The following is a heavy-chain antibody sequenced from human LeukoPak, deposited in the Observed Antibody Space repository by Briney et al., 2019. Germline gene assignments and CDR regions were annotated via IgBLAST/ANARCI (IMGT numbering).Heavy chain of an antibody. CDR2: INHSGST. V-gene: IGHV4-34*01. CDR3: ARPQYDILTGLDV. J-gene: IGHJ6*02. Sequence: SETLSLTCAVYGGSFSGYYWSWIRQPPGKGLEWIGEINHSGSTNYNPSLKSRVTISVDTSKNQFSLKLSSVTAADTAVYYCARPQYDILTGLDVWGQGTTVTVSS. D-gene: IGHD3-9*01. CDR1: GGSFSGYY.